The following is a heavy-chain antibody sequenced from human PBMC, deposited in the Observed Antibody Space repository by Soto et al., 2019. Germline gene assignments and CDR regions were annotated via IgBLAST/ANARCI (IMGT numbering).Heavy chain of an antibody. CDR3: ARGTTPSYMIVVAKGAFDI. CDR1: GFTFSDYY. V-gene: IGHV3-11*01. Sequence: PGGSLRLSCAASGFTFSDYYMSWIRQAPGKGLEWVSYISSSGSTIYYADSVKGRFTISRDNAKNSLYLQMNSLRAEDTAVYYCARGTTPSYMIVVAKGAFDIWGQGTMVTVSS. D-gene: IGHD3-22*01. CDR2: ISSSGSTI. J-gene: IGHJ3*02.